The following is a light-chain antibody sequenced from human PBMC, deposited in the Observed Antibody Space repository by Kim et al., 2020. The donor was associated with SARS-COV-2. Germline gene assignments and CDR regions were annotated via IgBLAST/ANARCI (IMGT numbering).Light chain of an antibody. V-gene: IGKV1D-16*01. CDR1: QGIGSR. J-gene: IGKJ5*01. CDR2: AAS. Sequence: ASVGDRVTITCRASQGIGSRLVWYQQKPEKAPTSLIYAASTLQSGVPSRFSGSGSGSDFTLTITSLQPEDSATYYFQQYSDYPITFGQGTRLEIK. CDR3: QQYSDYPIT.